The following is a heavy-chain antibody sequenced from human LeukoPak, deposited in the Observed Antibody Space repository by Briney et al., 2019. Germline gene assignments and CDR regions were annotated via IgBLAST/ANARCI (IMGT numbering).Heavy chain of an antibody. CDR2: IGNGVDT. CDR3: ARGQGYSSGSRGPYAFDI. Sequence: PGGSLRLSCAASGFTFSSYDMHWDSQATGKGREWVSAIGNGVDTYYPGSVKRRFNISRENDKNYLYLQMNSLRAGDTAVYYCARGQGYSSGSRGPYAFDIGGQGTMVSVFS. CDR1: GFTFSSYD. D-gene: IGHD3-22*01. J-gene: IGHJ3*02. V-gene: IGHV3-13*01.